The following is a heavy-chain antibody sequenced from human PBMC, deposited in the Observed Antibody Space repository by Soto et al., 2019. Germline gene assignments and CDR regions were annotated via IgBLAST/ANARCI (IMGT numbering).Heavy chain of an antibody. Sequence: LVLQCLTCAVPGGNIIAYYGRWVRQPPGKGLEWIGYNYHSGTTNYNPSLKSRVTISVDTSKNQFSLRLTSVTAADTAIYYCVREAYIGYGQATDHWGQGTLVTVSS. J-gene: IGHJ4*02. CDR1: GGNIIAYY. CDR2: NYHSGTT. D-gene: IGHD5-12*01. CDR3: VREAYIGYGQATDH. V-gene: IGHV4-59*01.